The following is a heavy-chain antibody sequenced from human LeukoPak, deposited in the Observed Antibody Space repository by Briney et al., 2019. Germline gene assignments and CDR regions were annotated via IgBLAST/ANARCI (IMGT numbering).Heavy chain of an antibody. Sequence: SQTLSLTCAISGDSVSSNSATWNWIRQSPSRGLEWLGRTYQRSKWYNDYAVSVKSRITINPDISKNQFSLQLNSVTPEDTAVYYCARSPSPYSSGWYFDYWGQGTLVTVSS. CDR1: GDSVSSNSAT. J-gene: IGHJ4*02. D-gene: IGHD6-19*01. V-gene: IGHV6-1*01. CDR2: TYQRSKWYN. CDR3: ARSPSPYSSGWYFDY.